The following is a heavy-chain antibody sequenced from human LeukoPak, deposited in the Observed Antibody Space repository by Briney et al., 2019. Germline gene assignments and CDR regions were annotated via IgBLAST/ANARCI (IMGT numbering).Heavy chain of an antibody. D-gene: IGHD4-17*01. V-gene: IGHV5-51*01. J-gene: IGHJ4*02. CDR1: GYSFTNYW. Sequence: GESLKISCKGSGYSFTNYWIGWVRQMPGKGLEWVGIIYPGDSDTRYSPSFQGQVTISADKSISTAYLQWSSLKASDTAMYYCARFHRPYGDLYFDYWGQGTLVTVSS. CDR2: IYPGDSDT. CDR3: ARFHRPYGDLYFDY.